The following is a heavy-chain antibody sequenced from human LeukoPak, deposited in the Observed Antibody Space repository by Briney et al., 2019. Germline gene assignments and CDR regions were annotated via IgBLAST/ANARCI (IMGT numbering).Heavy chain of an antibody. CDR1: GGSFSGYY. V-gene: IGHV4-34*01. J-gene: IGHJ5*02. D-gene: IGHD3-10*01. Sequence: SETLSLTCAVYGGSFSGYYWSWIRQPPGKGLEWIGEINHSGSTNYNPSLKSRVTISVDTSKNQFSLKLSSVTAADTAVYYCARNRYYYGSGSYGVPNWFDPWGQGTLVTVSS. CDR3: ARNRYYYGSGSYGVPNWFDP. CDR2: INHSGST.